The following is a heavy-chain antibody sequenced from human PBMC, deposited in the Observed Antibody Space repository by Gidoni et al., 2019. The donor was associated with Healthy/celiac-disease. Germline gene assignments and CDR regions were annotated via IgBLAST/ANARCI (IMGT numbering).Heavy chain of an antibody. CDR1: GYSFTSYW. D-gene: IGHD5-18*01. CDR3: ARGGYSYDGPFDY. CDR2: IYHGDSDT. V-gene: IGHV5-51*01. Sequence: EFQLVQSGAEVDKPGASLKISCKGSGYSFTSYWIGWVRQLPGEGLECMGIIYHGDSDTRYSPSFQGQVTISADKSISTAYLQWSSLKASDTAMYYCARGGYSYDGPFDYWGQGTLVTVSS. J-gene: IGHJ4*02.